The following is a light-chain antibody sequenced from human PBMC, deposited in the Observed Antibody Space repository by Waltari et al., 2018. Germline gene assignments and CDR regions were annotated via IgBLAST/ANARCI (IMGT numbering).Light chain of an antibody. Sequence: IVLTQSPATLSLSPGDRAALSCTASQSISSQFAWYQQRPGQAPRILIYDASNRAAGIPARFSGSGSGTDFSLTISSLEPEDFVVYYCQLRGHWPMYTFGQGTKLEIK. CDR3: QLRGHWPMYT. CDR1: QSISSQ. J-gene: IGKJ2*01. CDR2: DAS. V-gene: IGKV3-11*01.